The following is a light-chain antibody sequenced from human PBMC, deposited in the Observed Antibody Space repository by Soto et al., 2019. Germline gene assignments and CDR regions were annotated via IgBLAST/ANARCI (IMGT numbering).Light chain of an antibody. CDR1: QSITSR. CDR3: QQYNSYPYT. J-gene: IGKJ2*01. Sequence: DNQLPQSPSTLSAFVGSRVTITCRASQSITSRLAWYQQKPGKAPNLLIYEATRLQSGVPSRFSGSVSGTEFTLTISSLQPDDFATFYCQQYNSYPYTFGHGTKLEIK. CDR2: EAT. V-gene: IGKV1-5*03.